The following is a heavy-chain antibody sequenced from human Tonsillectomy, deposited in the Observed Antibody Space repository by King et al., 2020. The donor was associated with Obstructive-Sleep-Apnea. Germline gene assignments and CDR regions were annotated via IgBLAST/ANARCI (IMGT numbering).Heavy chain of an antibody. J-gene: IGHJ4*02. D-gene: IGHD7-27*01. CDR3: ARDRLGIFDY. Sequence: QLQESGPGLVKPSQTLSLTCTVSGGSISSGGYYCSWIRQHPGKGLEWIGYIYYSGRTYYNPSLQRRVTISVDTSKNQFSLKLRSVTAADTAVYYCARDRLGIFDYWGQGTPVTVSS. V-gene: IGHV4-31*03. CDR1: GGSISSGGYY. CDR2: IYYSGRT.